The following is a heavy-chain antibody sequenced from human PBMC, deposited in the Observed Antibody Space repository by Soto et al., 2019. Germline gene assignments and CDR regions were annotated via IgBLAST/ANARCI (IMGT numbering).Heavy chain of an antibody. Sequence: GESLKISCKGSGYSFTSYWIGWVRQMPGKGLEWMGIIYPGDSDTRYSPSFQGQVTISADKSVSTAYLQWSSLKASDTAMYYCARRADLGTTVTTFYYYYGMDVWGQGTTVTVSS. V-gene: IGHV5-51*01. D-gene: IGHD4-17*01. CDR1: GYSFTSYW. CDR2: IYPGDSDT. J-gene: IGHJ6*02. CDR3: ARRADLGTTVTTFYYYYGMDV.